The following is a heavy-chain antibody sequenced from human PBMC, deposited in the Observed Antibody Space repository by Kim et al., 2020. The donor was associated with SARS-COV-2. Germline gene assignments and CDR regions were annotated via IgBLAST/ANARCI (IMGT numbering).Heavy chain of an antibody. Sequence: SETLSLTCTVSGGSISSGGYYWSWIRQHPGKGLEWIGYIYYSGSSYYNPSLKSRVTISVDTSKNQFSLKLSSVTAADTAVYYCVRAPMIVVVYYFDYWGQGTLVTVSS. CDR1: GGSISSGGYY. D-gene: IGHD3-22*01. CDR2: IYYSGSS. V-gene: IGHV4-31*03. J-gene: IGHJ4*02. CDR3: VRAPMIVVVYYFDY.